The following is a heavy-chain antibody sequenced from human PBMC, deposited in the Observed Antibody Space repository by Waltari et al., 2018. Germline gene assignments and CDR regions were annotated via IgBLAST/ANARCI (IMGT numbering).Heavy chain of an antibody. D-gene: IGHD3-16*01. CDR2: TYSGGST. Sequence: EVQLVQSGGGLVQPGGSLRLSCAASGFSVTKNYMSWVRQAPGKGLEWVSVTYSGGSTYYADSVKGRFAISRDNSKNTLYLQMNSVRPEDTSVYYCARDRGSYYPPAFDYWGQGTLVTVSS. CDR3: ARDRGSYYPPAFDY. V-gene: IGHV3-66*02. J-gene: IGHJ4*02. CDR1: GFSVTKNY.